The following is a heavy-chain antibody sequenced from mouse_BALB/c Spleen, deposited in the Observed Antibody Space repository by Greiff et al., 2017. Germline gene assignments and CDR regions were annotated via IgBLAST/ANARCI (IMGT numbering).Heavy chain of an antibody. J-gene: IGHJ4*01. CDR2: INPYNDGT. Sequence: VQLQQSGPELVKPGASVKMSCKASGYTFTSYVMHWVKQKPGQGLEWIGYINPYNDGTKYNEKFKGKATLTSDKSSSTAYMELSSLTSEDSAVYYCARKWDAFSSYGKDYWGQGTSVTVSS. V-gene: IGHV1-14*01. CDR3: ARKWDAFSSYGKDY. D-gene: IGHD1-1*01. CDR1: GYTFTSYV.